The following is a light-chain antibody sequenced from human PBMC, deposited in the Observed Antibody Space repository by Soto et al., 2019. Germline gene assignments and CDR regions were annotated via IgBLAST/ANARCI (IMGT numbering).Light chain of an antibody. CDR2: DAS. CDR3: QQYDNLPRVT. J-gene: IGKJ3*01. CDR1: QAISNY. Sequence: DIQMTQSPSSLSASVGDRVTITCQASQAISNYLNWYQQKPGKAPKLLIYDASNLETGVPSRFSGSGSGTDFTFTISSLKPEDIATYYCQQYDNLPRVTFGPGTKVDIK. V-gene: IGKV1-33*01.